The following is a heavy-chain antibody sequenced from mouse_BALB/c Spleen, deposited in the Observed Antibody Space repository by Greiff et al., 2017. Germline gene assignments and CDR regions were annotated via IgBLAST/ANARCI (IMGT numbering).Heavy chain of an antibody. D-gene: IGHD3-3*01. J-gene: IGHJ3*01. V-gene: IGHV1-82*01. CDR3: AREGEAY. Sequence: QVQLQQSGPELVKPGASVKISCKASGYAFSSSWMNWVKQRPGQGLEWIGRIYPGDGDTNYNGKFKGKATLTADKSSSTAYMQLSSLTSVDSAVYFCAREGEAYWGQGTLVTVSA. CDR2: IYPGDGDT. CDR1: GYAFSSSW.